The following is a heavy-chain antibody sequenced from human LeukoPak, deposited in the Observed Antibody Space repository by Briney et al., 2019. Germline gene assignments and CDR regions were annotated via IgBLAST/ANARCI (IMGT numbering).Heavy chain of an antibody. CDR3: ARAIEGWFDP. Sequence: SVTVSFKASGGTFSSYAISWVRQAPGQGLEWMGRIIPIFGIANYAQKFQGRVTITADKSTSTAYMELSSLRSEDTAVYYCARAIEGWFDPWGQGTLVTVSS. V-gene: IGHV1-69*04. CDR1: GGTFSSYA. CDR2: IIPIFGIA. J-gene: IGHJ5*02. D-gene: IGHD2/OR15-2a*01.